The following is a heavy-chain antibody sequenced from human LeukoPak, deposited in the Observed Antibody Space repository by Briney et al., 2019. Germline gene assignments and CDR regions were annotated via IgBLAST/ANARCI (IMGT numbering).Heavy chain of an antibody. Sequence: ASVKVSCKASGNSFTRFGITWVRQAPGQGLEWMGWISALYGHTNYAQKFQGRVTMTTDTSTSTTYMELRSLRSDDTAVYYCARDFYHGHCAGLSCFLLDSWGQGALVIVSS. D-gene: IGHD2-8*02. CDR2: ISALYGHT. CDR3: ARDFYHGHCAGLSCFLLDS. J-gene: IGHJ4*02. CDR1: GNSFTRFG. V-gene: IGHV1-18*01.